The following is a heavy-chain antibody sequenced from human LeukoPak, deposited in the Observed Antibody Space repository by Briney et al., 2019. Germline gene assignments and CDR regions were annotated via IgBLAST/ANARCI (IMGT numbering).Heavy chain of an antibody. CDR1: GYTFTGYY. V-gene: IGHV1-2*02. CDR2: INPNSGGT. D-gene: IGHD6-6*01. CDR3: ARVDIAARPGTYYYYYYMDV. Sequence: ASVKVSCKASGYTFTGYYMHWVRQAPGQGLEWMGWINPNSGGTNYAQRFQGRVTMTRDTSISTAYTELSRLRSDDTAVYYCARVDIAARPGTYYYYYYMDVWGKGTTVTVSS. J-gene: IGHJ6*03.